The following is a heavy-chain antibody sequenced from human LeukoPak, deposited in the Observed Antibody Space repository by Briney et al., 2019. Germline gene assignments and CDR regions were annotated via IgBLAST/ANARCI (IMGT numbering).Heavy chain of an antibody. CDR3: ARVPTVTNWFDP. CDR1: GYTFTGYY. D-gene: IGHD4-17*01. CDR2: INPNSGGT. J-gene: IGHJ5*02. Sequence: ASVKVSCKASGYTFTGYYMHWVRQAPGQGLEWMGRINPNSGGTNYAQKFQGRVTMTRDTSISTAYMELSRLRSDDTAVYYCARVPTVTNWFDPWGQGTLVTVSS. V-gene: IGHV1-2*06.